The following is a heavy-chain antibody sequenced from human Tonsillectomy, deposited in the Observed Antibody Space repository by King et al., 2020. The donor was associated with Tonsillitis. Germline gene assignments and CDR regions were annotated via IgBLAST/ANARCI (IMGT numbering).Heavy chain of an antibody. D-gene: IGHD2-2*01. V-gene: IGHV1-2*02. J-gene: IGHJ6*02. CDR3: ASGDYYCSSPAEGYYYGMDV. CDR1: GYTFTGYY. CDR2: INPNSGGT. Sequence: MQLVQSGAEVKKPGASVKVSCKASGYTFTGYYMHWVRQAPGQGLEWMGWINPNSGGTKYAQKFQGRVTMTRDTYISTAYMELSRLRSDDTAGYYRASGDYYCSSPAEGYYYGMDVWGQGTTVTVSS.